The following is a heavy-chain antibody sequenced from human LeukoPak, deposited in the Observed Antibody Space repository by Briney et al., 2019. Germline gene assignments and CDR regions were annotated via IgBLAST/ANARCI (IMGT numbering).Heavy chain of an antibody. Sequence: SETLSLTCAVYGGSFSGYYWSWIRQPPGKGLEWIGEINHSGSTNYNPSLKSRVTISVDTSKNQFSLKLSSVTAADTAVYYCARGRPSLGDYVDYYYMDVWGKGTTVTVSS. D-gene: IGHD4-17*01. CDR3: ARGRPSLGDYVDYYYMDV. CDR2: INHSGST. CDR1: GGSFSGYY. J-gene: IGHJ6*03. V-gene: IGHV4-34*01.